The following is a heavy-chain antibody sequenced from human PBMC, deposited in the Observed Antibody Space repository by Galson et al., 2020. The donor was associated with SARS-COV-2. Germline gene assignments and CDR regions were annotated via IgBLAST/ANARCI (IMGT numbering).Heavy chain of an antibody. J-gene: IGHJ3*02. CDR3: AHRRWWLLWFGELGHDACDS. V-gene: IGHV2-5*01. Sequence: SGPTLVKPTQTLTLTCTFSGFSLRTSGLGVGWIRQPPGKALEWLALIYLNDDKRYSPSLKSSPTITKDTSKTQVVLTMTNMDPVDTATYYCAHRRWWLLWFGELGHDACDSWGQGTIVTVSS. CDR2: IYLNDDK. D-gene: IGHD3-10*01. CDR1: GFSLRTSGLG.